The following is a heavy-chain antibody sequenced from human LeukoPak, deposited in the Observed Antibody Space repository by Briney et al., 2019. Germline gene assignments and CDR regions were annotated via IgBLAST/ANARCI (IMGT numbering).Heavy chain of an antibody. D-gene: IGHD6-13*01. CDR1: GFTFSSYA. CDR2: ISYDGSNK. CDR3: ARDPVAAAVNYYYYGMDV. V-gene: IGHV3-30-3*01. Sequence: GGSLRLSCAASGFTFSSYAMHWVRQAPGKGLEWVAVISYDGSNKYCADSVKGRFTISRDNSKNTLYLQMNSLRAEDTAVYYCARDPVAAAVNYYYYGMDVWGQGTTVTVSS. J-gene: IGHJ6*02.